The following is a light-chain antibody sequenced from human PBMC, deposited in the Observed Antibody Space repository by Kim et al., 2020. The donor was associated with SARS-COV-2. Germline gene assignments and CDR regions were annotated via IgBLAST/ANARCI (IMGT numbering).Light chain of an antibody. CDR2: GAS. CDR3: QQYSQWPPLT. V-gene: IGKV3-15*01. J-gene: IGKJ4*01. CDR1: QSVTSN. Sequence: VSPAETATLSCRASQSVTSNLAWYQQKPGQAPRLLIYGASTRATGIPARFSGSGSGTEFTLTISSLQSEDFAVYYCQQYSQWPPLTFGEGTTVEI.